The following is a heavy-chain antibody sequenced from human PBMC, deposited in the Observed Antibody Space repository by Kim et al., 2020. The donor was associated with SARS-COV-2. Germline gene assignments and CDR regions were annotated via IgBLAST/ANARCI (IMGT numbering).Heavy chain of an antibody. D-gene: IGHD6-19*01. V-gene: IGHV3-15*01. CDR2: LKSEVDGGAT. Sequence: GGSLRLSCVASGMTFNKAWMNWVRQAPGKGLEWVGRLKSEVDGGATDYPAPVKDRFIISRDDSKSTVYLEMNSLKTEGTTVYYCTTDSSCCSFWGQGVLVTVSS. J-gene: IGHJ4*02. CDR1: GMTFNKAW. CDR3: TTDSSCCSF.